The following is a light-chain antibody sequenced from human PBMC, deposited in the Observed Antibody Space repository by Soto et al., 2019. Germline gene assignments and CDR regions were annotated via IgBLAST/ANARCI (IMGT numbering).Light chain of an antibody. V-gene: IGLV1-47*02. J-gene: IGLJ2*01. CDR3: AAWDDSLSGLVV. CDR2: SNN. CDR1: SSNIGSIF. Sequence: QSVVTQPPSASGTPGQRVTISCSGSSSNIGSIFVYWYQQLPGTAPKLLIHSNNQRPSGVPDRFSGSKSGTSASLAISGLRSEDEADYYCAAWDDSLSGLVVFGGGTKLTVL.